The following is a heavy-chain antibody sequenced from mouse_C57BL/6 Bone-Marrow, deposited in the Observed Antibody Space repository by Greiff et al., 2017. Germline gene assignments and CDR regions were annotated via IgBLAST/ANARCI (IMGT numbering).Heavy chain of an antibody. V-gene: IGHV1-55*01. CDR3: ARGSYDYDVDY. Sequence: QVQLKQPGAELVKPGASVKMSCKASGYTFTSYWITWVKQRPGQGLEWIGDIYPGSGSTNYNEKFKSKATLTVDTSSSTAYMQLSSLTSEDSAVYYCARGSYDYDVDYWGQGTTLTVSS. CDR1: GYTFTSYW. CDR2: IYPGSGST. J-gene: IGHJ2*01. D-gene: IGHD2-4*01.